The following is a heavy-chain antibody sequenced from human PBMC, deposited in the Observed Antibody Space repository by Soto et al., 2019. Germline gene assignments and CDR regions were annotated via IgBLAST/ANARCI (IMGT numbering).Heavy chain of an antibody. CDR2: ISAYNGNT. D-gene: IGHD3-10*02. Sequence: ASVKVSFKAAGYTFTSYCISWVRQAPGQWLELLGWISAYNGNTNYAQKLQGRVNMTTDTSTSTAYMELRSLRSDDTAVYYCARDDMLMGDAFDIWGQGTMVNVS. J-gene: IGHJ3*02. CDR1: GYTFTSYC. CDR3: ARDDMLMGDAFDI. V-gene: IGHV1-18*04.